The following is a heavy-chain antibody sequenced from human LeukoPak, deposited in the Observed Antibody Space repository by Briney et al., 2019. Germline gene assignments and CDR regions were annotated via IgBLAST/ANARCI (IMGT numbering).Heavy chain of an antibody. CDR2: IWYDGSNK. V-gene: IGHV3-33*01. Sequence: WGSLRLSCAASGFTFSRYGMHWVRQAPGKGLEWVAVIWYDGSNKNYADSVKGRFTISRDNSKNTLYLQMNSLRAEDTAVYYCATQEAHYSSSDYYYYMDVWGKGTTVTVSS. J-gene: IGHJ6*03. CDR1: GFTFSRYG. CDR3: ATQEAHYSSSDYYYYMDV. D-gene: IGHD6-6*01.